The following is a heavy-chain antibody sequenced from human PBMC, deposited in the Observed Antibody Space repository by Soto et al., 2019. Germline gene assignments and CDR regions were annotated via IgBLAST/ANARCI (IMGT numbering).Heavy chain of an antibody. Sequence: SETLSLTCTVSAGSISSGGYYWSWIRQHPGKGLEWIGYIYYSGSTYYTPSLKSRVTISVDTSKNQFSLKLSSVTAADTAVYYCARNIVVVTATQYYFDYWGQGTLVTVSS. D-gene: IGHD2-21*02. CDR2: IYYSGST. J-gene: IGHJ4*02. CDR3: ARNIVVVTATQYYFDY. CDR1: AGSISSGGYY. V-gene: IGHV4-31*03.